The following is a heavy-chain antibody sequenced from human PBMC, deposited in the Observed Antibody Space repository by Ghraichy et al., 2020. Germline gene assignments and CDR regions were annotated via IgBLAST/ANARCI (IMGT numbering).Heavy chain of an antibody. D-gene: IGHD1-26*01. CDR3: AREREGY. J-gene: IGHJ4*02. Sequence: SETLSLTCAVYGGSLSGYYWSWIRQPPGKGLEWIGEINHSGSTNYNPSLESRVTMSMDTSKNQFSLKLTSVTAADTAMYYCAREREGYWGQGTLVTVSS. CDR2: INHSGST. V-gene: IGHV4-34*01. CDR1: GGSLSGYY.